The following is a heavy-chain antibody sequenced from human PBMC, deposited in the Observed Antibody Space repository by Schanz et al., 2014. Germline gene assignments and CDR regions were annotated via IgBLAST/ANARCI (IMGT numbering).Heavy chain of an antibody. J-gene: IGHJ4*02. D-gene: IGHD2-15*01. Sequence: EMQLVESGGGLIQPGGSLRLSCVASGFMFTKYAMNWVRQAPGKGLEWVSGISGTGTKTYYADSVKSRFTISRDNSKNTVFLQMSSLRADDTALYYCAKDIGGAVAAPVYDSWGQGTLVTVSS. CDR3: AKDIGGAVAAPVYDS. V-gene: IGHV3-23*04. CDR2: ISGTGTKT. CDR1: GFMFTKYA.